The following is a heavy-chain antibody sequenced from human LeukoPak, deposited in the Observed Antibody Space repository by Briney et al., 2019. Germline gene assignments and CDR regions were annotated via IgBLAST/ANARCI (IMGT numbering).Heavy chain of an antibody. Sequence: ASVKVSCKASGYTFTSYDINWVRQATGQGLELMGWMNPNSGNTGYAQKFQGRVTMTRNTSISTAYMELSSLRSEDTAVYYCARFSMIVALEGEESWGQGTLVTVSS. CDR3: ARFSMIVALEGEES. CDR2: MNPNSGNT. J-gene: IGHJ4*02. CDR1: GYTFTSYD. V-gene: IGHV1-8*01. D-gene: IGHD3-22*01.